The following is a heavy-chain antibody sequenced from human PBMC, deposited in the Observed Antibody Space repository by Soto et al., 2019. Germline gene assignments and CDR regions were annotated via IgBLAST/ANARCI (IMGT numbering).Heavy chain of an antibody. CDR3: ARVSPFYDILTGRYYYYPMDV. V-gene: IGHV4-34*01. D-gene: IGHD3-9*01. CDR2: FNHSGGT. CDR1: GGSFGGYH. J-gene: IGHJ6*02. Sequence: LSLTCAVYGGSFGGYHWSWIRQPPGTGLEWIGEFNHSGGTNYSPSLKSRATISVDTSKNQFSLRLSSVTAADTAVYYCARVSPFYDILTGRYYYYPMDVWGQGTTVTVSS.